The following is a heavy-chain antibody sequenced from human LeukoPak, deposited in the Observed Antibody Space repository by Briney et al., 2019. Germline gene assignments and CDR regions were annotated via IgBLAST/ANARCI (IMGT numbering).Heavy chain of an antibody. D-gene: IGHD3-22*01. CDR3: ARLPKFDSSGPYSRTFDY. J-gene: IGHJ4*02. CDR2: IYTIDSDT. Sequence: GESLKISCKGSGYTFSSHWIGWVRQMPGKGLEWMGIIYTIDSDTRYSPSFQGQVTISADKSISTAYLQWSSLEASDTAMCFCARLPKFDSSGPYSRTFDYWGQGTLVTASS. V-gene: IGHV5-51*01. CDR1: GYTFSSHW.